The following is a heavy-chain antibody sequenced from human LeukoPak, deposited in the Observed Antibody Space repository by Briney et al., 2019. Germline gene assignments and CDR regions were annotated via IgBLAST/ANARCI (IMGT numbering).Heavy chain of an antibody. V-gene: IGHV1-69*04. J-gene: IGHJ6*02. CDR1: GGTFSSYA. CDR3: ARDSLRPLRGYGMDV. D-gene: IGHD4-17*01. CDR2: IIPIFGIA. Sequence: SVKVSCKASGGTFSSYAISWVRQAPGQGLEWMGRIIPIFGIANYAQKFQGRVTITADKSTSTAYMEPSSLRSEDTAVYYCARDSLRPLRGYGMDVWGQGTTVTVSS.